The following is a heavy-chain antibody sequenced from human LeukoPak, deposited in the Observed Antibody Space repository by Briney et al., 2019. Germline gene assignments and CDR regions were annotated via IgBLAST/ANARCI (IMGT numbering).Heavy chain of an antibody. CDR1: GFTFSSYA. CDR2: ISGSGGST. V-gene: IGHV3-23*01. CDR3: AKGTYYDFWSGYFNWFDP. D-gene: IGHD3-3*01. Sequence: GGSLRLSCAASGFTFSSYAMSWVRQAPGQGLEWVSAISGSGGSTNYANSVKGRFTISRDTSKSTLYLQMNSLRAEDTAVYYCAKGTYYDFWSGYFNWFDPWGQGTLVTVSS. J-gene: IGHJ5*02.